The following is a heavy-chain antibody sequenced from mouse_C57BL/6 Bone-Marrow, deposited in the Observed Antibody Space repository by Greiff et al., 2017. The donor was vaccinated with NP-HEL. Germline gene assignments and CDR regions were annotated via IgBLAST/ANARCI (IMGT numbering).Heavy chain of an antibody. D-gene: IGHD1-1*01. CDR3: AIYYGSSYPPGFAY. Sequence: QVQLKESGAELAKPGASVKLSCKASGYTFTSYWMPWVKQRPGQGLEWIGYINPSSGYTKYIQKFKDKATLTAAKSSSTASLQLSSLKYEDSAGYYCAIYYGSSYPPGFAYWGQGTPVTVSA. CDR1: GYTFTSYW. CDR2: INPSSGYT. J-gene: IGHJ3*01. V-gene: IGHV1-7*01.